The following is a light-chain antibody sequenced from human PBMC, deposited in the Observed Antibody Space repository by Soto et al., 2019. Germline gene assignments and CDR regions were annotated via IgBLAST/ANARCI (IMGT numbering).Light chain of an antibody. Sequence: VVMTQSPATLSVSPVERATLSGMASHSVSSFLAWCQQKPGQAPRLLIYDACSRATGIPARFSGSGSGTDFTLTISRLEPEDSAVYYCHQYGGSPFTFGQGTKVDIK. CDR3: HQYGGSPFT. J-gene: IGKJ2*01. CDR2: DAC. CDR1: HSVSSF. V-gene: IGKV3-20*01.